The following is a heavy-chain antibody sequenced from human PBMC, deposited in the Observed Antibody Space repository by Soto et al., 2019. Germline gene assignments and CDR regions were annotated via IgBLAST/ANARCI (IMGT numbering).Heavy chain of an antibody. J-gene: IGHJ6*02. CDR2: IWYDGSNK. V-gene: IGHV3-33*01. CDR3: ARERNYYGSGKRRIHYYYYGMDV. D-gene: IGHD3-10*01. Sequence: GGSLRLSCAASGFTFSSYGMHWVRQAPGKGLEWVAVIWYDGSNKYYADSVKGRFTISRDNSKNTLYLQMNSLRAEDTAVYYCARERNYYGSGKRRIHYYYYGMDVWGQGTTVTVSS. CDR1: GFTFSSYG.